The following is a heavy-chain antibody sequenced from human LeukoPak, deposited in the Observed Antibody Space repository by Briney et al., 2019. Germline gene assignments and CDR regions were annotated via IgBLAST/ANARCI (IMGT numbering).Heavy chain of an antibody. CDR2: ISYDGSNK. V-gene: IGHV3-30*18. J-gene: IGHJ6*03. CDR1: GFTFSSYG. CDR3: AKAVTGYYYYMDV. Sequence: GGSLRLSCEASGFTFSSYGMHWVRQAPGKGLEWVAVISYDGSNKYYADSVKGRFTISRDNSKNTLCLQMNSLRAEDTAVYYCAKAVTGYYYYMDVWGKGTTVTVSS. D-gene: IGHD1-14*01.